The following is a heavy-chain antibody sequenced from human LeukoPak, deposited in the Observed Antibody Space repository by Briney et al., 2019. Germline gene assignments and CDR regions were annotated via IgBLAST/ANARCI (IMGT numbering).Heavy chain of an antibody. CDR2: IYYSGST. V-gene: IGHV4-59*01. D-gene: IGHD3-3*01. CDR3: ARASLDYDFWSGYYTYYYGMDV. CDR1: GGSISSYY. J-gene: IGHJ6*02. Sequence: SETLSLTCTVSGGSISSYYWSWIRQPPGKGLEWIGYIYYSGSTNYNPSLKSRVTISVDTSKNQFSLRLSSVTAADTAVYYCARASLDYDFWSGYYTYYYGMDVWGQGTTVTVSS.